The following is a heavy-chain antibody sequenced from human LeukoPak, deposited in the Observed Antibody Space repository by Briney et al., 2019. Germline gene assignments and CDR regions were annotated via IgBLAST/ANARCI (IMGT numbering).Heavy chain of an antibody. CDR1: GFTFDDYA. Sequence: GGSLRLSCAASGFTFDDYAMHWVRQAPGKGLEWVSGISYNSDTIAYADSVKGRFTISRDNAKNSLYLQMNSLRAEDTALYHCAKDYCCGDCYSGWYFDLWGRGTLVTVSS. V-gene: IGHV3-9*01. D-gene: IGHD2-21*02. CDR2: ISYNSDTI. J-gene: IGHJ2*01. CDR3: AKDYCCGDCYSGWYFDL.